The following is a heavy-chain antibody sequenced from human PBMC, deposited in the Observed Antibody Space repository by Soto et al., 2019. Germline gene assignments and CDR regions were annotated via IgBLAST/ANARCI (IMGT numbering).Heavy chain of an antibody. V-gene: IGHV3-30-3*01. CDR1: GFTFSSYA. J-gene: IGHJ6*02. D-gene: IGHD2-15*01. Sequence: GGSLRLSCAASGFTFSSYAMHWVRQAPGKGLEWVAVISYDGSNKYYADSVKGRFTISRDNSKNTLYLQMNSLRAEDTAVYYCARDLVARYYYYYGMDVWGQGTTVTVSS. CDR3: ARDLVARYYYYYGMDV. CDR2: ISYDGSNK.